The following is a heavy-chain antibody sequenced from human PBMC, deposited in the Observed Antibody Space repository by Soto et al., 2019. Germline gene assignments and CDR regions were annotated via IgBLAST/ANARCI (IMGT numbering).Heavy chain of an antibody. CDR2: IKSKTDGGTT. Sequence: EVQLVESGGGLVKPGGSLRLSCAASGFTFSNAWMSWVRQAPGKGLEWVGRIKSKTDGGTTDYAAHVKGRFTISRDDSKNTLYLQMNSLKTEDTAVYYCTTDSALGYCTNVGGMDVWGQGTTVTVSS. CDR1: GFTFSNAW. J-gene: IGHJ6*02. D-gene: IGHD2-8*01. V-gene: IGHV3-15*01. CDR3: TTDSALGYCTNVGGMDV.